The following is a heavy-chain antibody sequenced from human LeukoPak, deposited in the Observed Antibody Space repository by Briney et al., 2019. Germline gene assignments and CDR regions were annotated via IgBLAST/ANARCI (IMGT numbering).Heavy chain of an antibody. D-gene: IGHD2-2*01. V-gene: IGHV1-18*01. J-gene: IGHJ5*02. CDR3: ARDRGPYCSTTSCYSFDP. Sequence: ASVKVSCKASGYTFTSYGISWVRQAPGQGLEWMGWISAYNGNTNYAQKLQGRVTMTTDTSTSTAYMELRSLRSDDTAVYYCARDRGPYCSTTSCYSFDPWGQGTLVTVSS. CDR2: ISAYNGNT. CDR1: GYTFTSYG.